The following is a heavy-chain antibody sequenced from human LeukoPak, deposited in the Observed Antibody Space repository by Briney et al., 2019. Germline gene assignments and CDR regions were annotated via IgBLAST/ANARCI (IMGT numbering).Heavy chain of an antibody. CDR1: GGSISSYY. Sequence: SETLSLTCTVSGGSISSYYWSWIRQPPGKGLEWIGYIYYSGSTNYDPSLKSRVTISVDTSKNQFSLKLSSVTAADTAVYYCAREASNYYYYGMDVWGQGTLVTVSS. CDR3: AREASNYYYYGMDV. J-gene: IGHJ6*02. CDR2: IYYSGST. V-gene: IGHV4-59*01. D-gene: IGHD4-11*01.